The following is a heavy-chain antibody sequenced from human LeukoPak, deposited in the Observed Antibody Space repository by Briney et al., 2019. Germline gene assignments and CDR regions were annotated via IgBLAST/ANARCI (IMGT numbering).Heavy chain of an antibody. J-gene: IGHJ6*03. CDR2: IYYSGST. Sequence: SETLSLTCTVSGGSISSHYWSWIRQPPGKGLEWIGYIYYSGSTNYNPSLKSRVTISVDTSKNQFSLKLSSVTAADTAVYYCARGCSGSYYYYYYYMDVWGKGTTVTVSS. CDR3: ARGCSGSYYYYYYYMDV. CDR1: GGSISSHY. V-gene: IGHV4-59*11. D-gene: IGHD1-26*01.